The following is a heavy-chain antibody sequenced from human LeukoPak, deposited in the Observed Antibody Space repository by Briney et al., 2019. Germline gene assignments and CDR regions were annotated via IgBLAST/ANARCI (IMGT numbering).Heavy chain of an antibody. Sequence: SVKVSCKASGGTFSSYAISWVRHAPGQGLEWMGRIIPILGIANYTQKFQGRVTITADKSTSTAYMELSSLRSEDTAVYYCASVLPSSRNWTNDYWGQGTLVTVSS. CDR3: ASVLPSSRNWTNDY. CDR2: IIPILGIA. J-gene: IGHJ4*02. CDR1: GGTFSSYA. D-gene: IGHD1/OR15-1a*01. V-gene: IGHV1-69*04.